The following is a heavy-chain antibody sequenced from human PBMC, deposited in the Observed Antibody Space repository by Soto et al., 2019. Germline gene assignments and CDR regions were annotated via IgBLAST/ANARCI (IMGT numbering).Heavy chain of an antibody. Sequence: EVQLLESGGGFVQPGESLRLSCAASGFTFSLSAMSWVRQAPGRGLDWVSSLSGGGSTTDYADSVKGRFTISRDNSKNTVHLQMNSLRAEDTAVYYCAKGQEYDILTGCDYWGQGALVTVSS. D-gene: IGHD3-9*01. J-gene: IGHJ4*02. V-gene: IGHV3-23*01. CDR2: LSGGGSTT. CDR3: AKGQEYDILTGCDY. CDR1: GFTFSLSA.